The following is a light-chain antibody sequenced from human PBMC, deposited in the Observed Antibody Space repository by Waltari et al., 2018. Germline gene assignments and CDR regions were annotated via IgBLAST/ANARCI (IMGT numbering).Light chain of an antibody. CDR2: GVS. Sequence: QSALTQPASVSGSPVQSITISCTGTGSDVGGYNYVSWYPHHPGKAPQLRIYGVSNRPAGVANRCSGSKAGNTASLTISGRQAEDEADYDCSSYTSSGTYVFGTGTKVTVL. J-gene: IGLJ1*01. CDR1: GSDVGGYNY. V-gene: IGLV2-14*01. CDR3: SSYTSSGTYV.